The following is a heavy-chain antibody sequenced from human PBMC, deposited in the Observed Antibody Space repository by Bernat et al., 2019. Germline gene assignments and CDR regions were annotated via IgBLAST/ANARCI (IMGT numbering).Heavy chain of an antibody. CDR3: ARMGYSSSWYVYFDY. J-gene: IGHJ4*02. D-gene: IGHD6-13*01. Sequence: QVTLKESGPVLVKPTETLTLTCTVSGFSLSNARMGVGWIRQPPGKALEWLAHIFSNDEKSYSTSLKSRLTISKDTSKSQVVLTMTNMDPVDTATYYCARMGYSSSWYVYFDYWGQGTLVTVSS. CDR1: GFSLSNARMG. CDR2: IFSNDEK. V-gene: IGHV2-26*01.